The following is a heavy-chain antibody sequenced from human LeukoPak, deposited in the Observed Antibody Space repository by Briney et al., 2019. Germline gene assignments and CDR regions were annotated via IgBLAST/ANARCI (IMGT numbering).Heavy chain of an antibody. V-gene: IGHV4-59*01. Sequence: SETLSLTCTVSGGSINSYYWSWIRQPPGKGLEWIGYIYYSGSTNYNPSLKSRVTISVDTSKNQFSLKLSSVTAADTAVYYCARGRGGGGSSNNWFDPWGQGTLVTVSS. CDR3: ARGRGGGGSSNNWFDP. J-gene: IGHJ5*02. D-gene: IGHD2-15*01. CDR2: IYYSGST. CDR1: GGSINSYY.